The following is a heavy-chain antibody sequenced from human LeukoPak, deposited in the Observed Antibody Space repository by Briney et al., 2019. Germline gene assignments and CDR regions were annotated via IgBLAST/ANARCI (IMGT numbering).Heavy chain of an antibody. CDR1: GFTFSSYS. Sequence: PGGSLGLSCAASGFTFSSYSMNWVRQAPGKGLEWVSYISSSSSTIYYADSVKGRFTISRDNAKNSLYLQMNSLRAEDTAVYYCAKDRDYDILTGYFAFDIWGQGTMVTVSS. D-gene: IGHD3-9*01. V-gene: IGHV3-48*01. CDR2: ISSSSSTI. J-gene: IGHJ3*02. CDR3: AKDRDYDILTGYFAFDI.